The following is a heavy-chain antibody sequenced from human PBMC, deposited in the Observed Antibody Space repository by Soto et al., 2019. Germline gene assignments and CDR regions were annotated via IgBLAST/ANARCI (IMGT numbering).Heavy chain of an antibody. V-gene: IGHV4-30-4*01. CDR3: ARGPYDFWSGYSPADY. CDR1: GGSISSGDYY. Sequence: KPSETLSLTCTVSGGSISSGDYYWCWIRQPPWKGLEWIGYIYYSGSTYYNPSLKSRVTISVDTSKNQFSLKLSSVTAADTAVYYCARGPYDFWSGYSPADYWGQGXLVTVYS. D-gene: IGHD3-3*01. J-gene: IGHJ4*02. CDR2: IYYSGST.